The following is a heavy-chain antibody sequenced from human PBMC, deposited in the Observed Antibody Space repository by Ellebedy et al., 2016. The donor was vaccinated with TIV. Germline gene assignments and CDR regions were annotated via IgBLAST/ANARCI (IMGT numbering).Heavy chain of an antibody. V-gene: IGHV3-23*01. CDR1: GFTFSDYD. Sequence: GESMKISCATSGFTFSDYDMSWVRLAPGKGPEWVSAITNSGAGTYYGNSVKGRFTISRDNSKNTVYLQMNSLRAEDTALYYCRAYGSGSRRAFEHWGQGTLVTVSS. J-gene: IGHJ4*02. D-gene: IGHD3-10*01. CDR3: RAYGSGSRRAFEH. CDR2: ITNSGAGT.